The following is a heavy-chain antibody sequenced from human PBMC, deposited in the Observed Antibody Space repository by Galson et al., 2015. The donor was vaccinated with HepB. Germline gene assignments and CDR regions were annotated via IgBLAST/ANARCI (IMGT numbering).Heavy chain of an antibody. CDR2: MNPNSGNT. J-gene: IGHJ4*02. Sequence: SVKVSCKASGYTFTSYDINWVRQATGRGLEWMGWMNPNSGNTGYAQKFQGRVTMTRNTSISTAYMELSSLRSEDTAVYYCARGDYYYGSGSYSPLDYWGQGTLVTVSS. D-gene: IGHD3-10*01. CDR1: GYTFTSYD. CDR3: ARGDYYYGSGSYSPLDY. V-gene: IGHV1-8*01.